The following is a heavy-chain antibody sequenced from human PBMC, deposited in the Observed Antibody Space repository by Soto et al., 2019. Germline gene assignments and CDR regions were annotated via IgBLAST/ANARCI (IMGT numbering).Heavy chain of an antibody. D-gene: IGHD2-2*01. V-gene: IGHV2-26*01. Sequence: QVTLKESGPVLVKPTETLTLTCTVSGFSLSNARMGVSWIRQSPGKALEWLAHIFSNDETSYSTTLKNRLTISKDTSNSQVVLTMTDRDPVDTATYYCARINFGIPAAILRWFDPWGQGTLVTVSS. CDR3: ARINFGIPAAILRWFDP. CDR2: IFSNDET. J-gene: IGHJ5*02. CDR1: GFSLSNARMG.